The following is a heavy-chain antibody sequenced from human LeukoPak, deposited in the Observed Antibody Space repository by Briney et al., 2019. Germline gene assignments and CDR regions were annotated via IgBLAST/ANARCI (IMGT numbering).Heavy chain of an antibody. CDR2: ISSSGSTI. V-gene: IGHV3-48*03. J-gene: IGHJ4*02. CDR1: GFTFSSYE. CDR3: AKMRPSSGWCYDY. D-gene: IGHD6-19*01. Sequence: PGGSLRLSCAASGFTFSSYEMNWVRQAPGKGLEWVSYISSSGSTIYYADSVKGRFTISRDNAKNSLYLQMNSLRAEDTAVYYCAKMRPSSGWCYDYWGQGTLVTVSS.